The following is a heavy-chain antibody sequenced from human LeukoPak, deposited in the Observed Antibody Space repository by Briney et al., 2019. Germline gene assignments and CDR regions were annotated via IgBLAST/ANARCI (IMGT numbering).Heavy chain of an antibody. CDR3: ARVAAAGLSRFNP. D-gene: IGHD6-13*01. Sequence: SETLSLTCTVSGGSISSTDYYWGWIRQPPGKGLQWIGSIYYSGTAYYYTPSLKSRVIISVDTSKNQFSLKLSSVTAADTAVYFCARVAAAGLSRFNPWGQGTLVTVSS. J-gene: IGHJ5*02. CDR1: GGSISSTDYY. V-gene: IGHV4-39*01. CDR2: IYYSGTAY.